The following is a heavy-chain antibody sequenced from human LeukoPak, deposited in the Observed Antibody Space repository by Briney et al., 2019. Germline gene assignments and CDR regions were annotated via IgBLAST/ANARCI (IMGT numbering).Heavy chain of an antibody. J-gene: IGHJ4*02. Sequence: GGSLRLSCAASGFTFSSYSMNWVRQAPGKALEWVSSISSGGSYIYYADSVKGRFTISRDNTKNSLYLQMNSLRAEDTAVYLCAREFIGSWYWDSWGQGTLVTVSS. CDR2: ISSGGSYI. CDR1: GFTFSSYS. CDR3: AREFIGSWYWDS. V-gene: IGHV3-21*01. D-gene: IGHD6-13*01.